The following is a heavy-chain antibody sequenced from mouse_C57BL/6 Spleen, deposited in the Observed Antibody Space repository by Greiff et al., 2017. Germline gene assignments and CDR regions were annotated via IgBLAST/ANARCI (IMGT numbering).Heavy chain of an antibody. CDR3: ARGSNYDY. CDR2: INPSNGGT. CDR1: GYTFPSSW. J-gene: IGHJ2*01. D-gene: IGHD2-5*01. Sequence: QVHVKQPGTELVKPGASVKLSCKASGYTFPSSWMHWVKQRPGQGLEWIGNINPSNGGTNYNEKFKIKATLTVDKPSSTAYMQRSSLTSEDSSVYYCARGSNYDYWGQGTTLTVSS. V-gene: IGHV1-53*01.